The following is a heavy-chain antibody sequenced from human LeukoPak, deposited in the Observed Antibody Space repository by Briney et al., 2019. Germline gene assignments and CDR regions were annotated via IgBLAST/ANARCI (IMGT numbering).Heavy chain of an antibody. CDR3: ASAVYARGLYYYYGMDV. D-gene: IGHD2-8*01. Sequence: ASVKVSCKASGYTFTSYDINWVRQATGQGLEWMGWMNPNSGNTGYAQKFQGRVTMTRNTSISTAYMELSSLRSEDTAMYYCASAVYARGLYYYYGMDVWGQGTTVTVSS. CDR2: MNPNSGNT. J-gene: IGHJ6*02. CDR1: GYTFTSYD. V-gene: IGHV1-8*01.